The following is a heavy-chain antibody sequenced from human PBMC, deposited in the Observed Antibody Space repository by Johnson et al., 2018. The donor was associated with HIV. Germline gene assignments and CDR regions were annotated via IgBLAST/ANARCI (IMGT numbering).Heavy chain of an antibody. CDR3: ARGRIRNAFDI. CDR2: ISSNGGST. CDR1: GFTFSSYA. D-gene: IGHD2-15*01. V-gene: IGHV3-64*01. J-gene: IGHJ3*02. Sequence: VQLVESGGGLVQPGGSLRLSCAASGFTFSSYAMHWVRQAPGKGLEYVSAISSNGGSTYYANSVKGRFTISRDNSKNTLYLQMGSLRAEDMAVYYCARGRIRNAFDIWGQGIMVTVSS.